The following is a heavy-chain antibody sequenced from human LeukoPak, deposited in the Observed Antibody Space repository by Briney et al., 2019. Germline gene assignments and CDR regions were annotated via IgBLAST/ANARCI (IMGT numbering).Heavy chain of an antibody. J-gene: IGHJ5*02. Sequence: GGSLRLSCAASGFTFSSYAMSWVRQAPGKGLERVSAISGSGGSTYYADSVKGRFTISRDNSKNTLYLQMNSLRAEDTAVYYCARGPYSSSWYDWFDPWGQGTLVTVSS. CDR2: ISGSGGST. CDR1: GFTFSSYA. D-gene: IGHD6-13*01. CDR3: ARGPYSSSWYDWFDP. V-gene: IGHV3-23*01.